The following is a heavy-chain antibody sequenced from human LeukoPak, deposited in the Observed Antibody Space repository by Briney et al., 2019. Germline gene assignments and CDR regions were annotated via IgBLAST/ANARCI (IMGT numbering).Heavy chain of an antibody. CDR1: GFTFSSYW. CDR3: AKGPVAGLVDQQPSDI. J-gene: IGHJ3*02. D-gene: IGHD6-19*01. CDR2: ISGSGGST. Sequence: PGGSLRLSCAASGFTFSSYWMSWVRQAPGKGLEWVSAISGSGGSTYYADSVKGRFTISRDNSKNTLYLQMNSLRAEDTAVYYCAKGPVAGLVDQQPSDIWGQGTMVTVSS. V-gene: IGHV3-23*01.